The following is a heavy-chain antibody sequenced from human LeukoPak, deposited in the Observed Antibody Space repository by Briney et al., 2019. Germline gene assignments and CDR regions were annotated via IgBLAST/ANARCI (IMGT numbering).Heavy chain of an antibody. J-gene: IGHJ5*02. V-gene: IGHV4-59*08. Sequence: SETLSLTCTVSGGSISSYYWSWIRQPPGKGLEWIGYIYYSGSTNCNPSLKSRVTISVDTSKNQFSLKLSSVTAADTAVYYCARQGVRGVIIPWFDPWGQGTLVTVSS. CDR3: ARQGVRGVIIPWFDP. CDR1: GGSISSYY. D-gene: IGHD3-10*01. CDR2: IYYSGST.